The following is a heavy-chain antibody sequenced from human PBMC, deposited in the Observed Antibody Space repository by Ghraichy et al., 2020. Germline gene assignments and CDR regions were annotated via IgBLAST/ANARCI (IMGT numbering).Heavy chain of an antibody. CDR1: GGSISSSSYY. V-gene: IGHV4-39*01. D-gene: IGHD3-10*01. CDR3: AGTVKLLWFGELLYDWFDP. J-gene: IGHJ5*02. Sequence: SETLSLTCTVSGGSISSSSYYWGWIRQPPGKGLEWIGSIYYSGSTYYNPSLKSRVTISVDTSKNQFSLKLSSVTAADTAVYYCAGTVKLLWFGELLYDWFDPWGQGTLVTVSS. CDR2: IYYSGST.